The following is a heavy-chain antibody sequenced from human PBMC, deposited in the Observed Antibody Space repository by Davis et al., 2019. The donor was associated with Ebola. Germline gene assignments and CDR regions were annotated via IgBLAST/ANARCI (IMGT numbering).Heavy chain of an antibody. V-gene: IGHV1-2*06. J-gene: IGHJ6*02. CDR1: GYTFTGYY. CDR3: ARGNYGDYIVLYYYNMDV. Sequence: AASVKVSCKASGYTFTGYYMHWVRQAPGQGLEWMGRINPNSGGTNYAQKFQGRVTMTRDASINTAYLELSGLRSDDTAVYYCARGNYGDYIVLYYYNMDVWGQGTTVTVSS. CDR2: INPNSGGT. D-gene: IGHD4-17*01.